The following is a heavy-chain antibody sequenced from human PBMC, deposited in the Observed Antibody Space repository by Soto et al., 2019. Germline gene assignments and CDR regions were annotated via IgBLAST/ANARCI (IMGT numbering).Heavy chain of an antibody. V-gene: IGHV4-4*02. CDR2: IYHGGGT. J-gene: IGHJ6*02. CDR1: GVSIRSHHW. D-gene: IGHD1-1*01. CDR3: VQQTISYTLDV. Sequence: QVQLQESGPGLVKPSGTLSLTCAVSGVSIRSHHWWSWVRQTPGKGLEWIAEIYHGGGTNYNPSLKSRVTSSTDESKNQLSLKVNSVSAADTARLYCVQQTISYTLDVWGQGTTVTVSS.